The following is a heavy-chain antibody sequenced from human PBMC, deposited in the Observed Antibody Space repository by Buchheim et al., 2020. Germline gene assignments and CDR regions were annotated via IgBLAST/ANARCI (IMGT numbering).Heavy chain of an antibody. D-gene: IGHD5-18*01. V-gene: IGHV3-7*01. CDR3: ARDSDTAMKPLWLSYDP. CDR1: GFTFSSYW. Sequence: EVQLVESGGGLVQPGGSLRLSCAASGFTFSSYWMSWVRQAPGKGLEWVANIKQDGSEKYYVDSVKGRFTISRDNAKNSLYLQMNSLRAEDTAAYYCARDSDTAMKPLWLSYDPWGQGTL. CDR2: IKQDGSEK. J-gene: IGHJ5*02.